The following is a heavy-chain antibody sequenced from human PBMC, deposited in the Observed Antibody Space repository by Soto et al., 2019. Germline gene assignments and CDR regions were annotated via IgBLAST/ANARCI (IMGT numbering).Heavy chain of an antibody. CDR1: GFTFSSYG. CDR2: ISYDGSNK. CDR3: AKDAESSGYQIDY. V-gene: IGHV3-30*18. D-gene: IGHD3-22*01. Sequence: GGSLRLSCAASGFTFSSYGMHWVRQAPGKGLEWVAVISYDGSNKYYADSVKGRFTISRDNSKNTLYLQMNSLRAEDTAVYYCAKDAESSGYQIDYWGQGTLVTVSS. J-gene: IGHJ4*02.